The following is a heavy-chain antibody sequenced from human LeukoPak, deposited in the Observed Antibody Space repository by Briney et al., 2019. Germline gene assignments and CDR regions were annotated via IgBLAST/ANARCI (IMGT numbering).Heavy chain of an antibody. CDR1: GGSISSGGYY. J-gene: IGHJ4*02. CDR2: IYYSGST. Sequence: PSQTLSLTCTVSGGSISSGGYYWSWIRQHPGKGLEWIGYIYYSGSTYYNPSLKSRVTISVDTSKNQFSLKLSSVTAADTAVYYCAQSVRGYCSGGSCHNFLNFDYWGQGTLVTVSS. D-gene: IGHD2-15*01. V-gene: IGHV4-31*03. CDR3: AQSVRGYCSGGSCHNFLNFDY.